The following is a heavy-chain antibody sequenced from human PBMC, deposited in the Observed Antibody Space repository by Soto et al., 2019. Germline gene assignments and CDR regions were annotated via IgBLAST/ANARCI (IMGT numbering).Heavy chain of an antibody. Sequence: QVQLVESGGGVVQPGRSLRLSCAASGFTFSSYGMHWVRQAPGKGLEWVAVISYDGSNKYYADSVKGRFTISRDNSKNTLYLQMNSLRAEDTAVYYCAKDRDRRSGGIDYWGQGTLVTVSS. V-gene: IGHV3-30*18. CDR2: ISYDGSNK. J-gene: IGHJ4*02. CDR3: AKDRDRRSGGIDY. CDR1: GFTFSSYG. D-gene: IGHD2-15*01.